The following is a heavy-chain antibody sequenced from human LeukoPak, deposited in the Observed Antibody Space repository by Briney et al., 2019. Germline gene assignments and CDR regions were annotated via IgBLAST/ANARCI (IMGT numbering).Heavy chain of an antibody. Sequence: ASETLSLTCAVYGGSFSGYYWSWIRQPPGKGLEWIGEINHSGSTNYNPSLKSRVTISVHTSRNQFSLKLSSVTAADTAVYYCARGVAAAWRGLDWFDPCGQGTLVTVSS. CDR3: ARGVAAAWRGLDWFDP. CDR1: GGSFSGYY. CDR2: INHSGST. D-gene: IGHD6-13*01. J-gene: IGHJ5*02. V-gene: IGHV4-34*01.